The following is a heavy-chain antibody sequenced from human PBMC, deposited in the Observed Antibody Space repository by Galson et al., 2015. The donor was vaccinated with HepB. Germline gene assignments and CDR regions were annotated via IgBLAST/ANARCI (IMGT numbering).Heavy chain of an antibody. V-gene: IGHV3-11*01. D-gene: IGHD3-9*01. CDR1: GFTFSDYY. Sequence: SLRLSCAASGFTFSDYYMSWIRQAPGEGLEWVSYISSSGTTIYYADSVKGRFTISRDDAKNSLYLQMNSLRAEDTAVYYCAREVLRYFDWPPLMLGCWGQGTLVTVSS. CDR2: ISSSGTTI. J-gene: IGHJ4*02. CDR3: AREVLRYFDWPPLMLGC.